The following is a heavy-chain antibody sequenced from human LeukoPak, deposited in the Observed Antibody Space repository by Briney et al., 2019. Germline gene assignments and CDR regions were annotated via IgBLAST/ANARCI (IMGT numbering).Heavy chain of an antibody. J-gene: IGHJ4*02. D-gene: IGHD1-14*01. CDR2: IHRSGST. CDR3: AREIVGGFNPGAY. CDR1: PDSTTSNF. Sequence: SETLSLTCTVSPDSTTSNFWGWVRQPPGKGLEWVGEIHRSGSTNYNPSLQSRVTISIDRSKNQIALELSSVTAADTAVYYCAREIVGGFNPGAYWGQGTLVTVSS. V-gene: IGHV4-4*02.